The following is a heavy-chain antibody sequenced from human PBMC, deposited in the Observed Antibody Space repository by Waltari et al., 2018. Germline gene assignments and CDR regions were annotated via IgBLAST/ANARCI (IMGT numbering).Heavy chain of an antibody. D-gene: IGHD6-13*01. CDR2: IYYSGST. CDR1: GGSISSYY. CDR3: ARSGGAAAGIDYYYYGMDV. Sequence: QVQLQESGPGLVKPSETLSLTCTVSGGSISSYYWSWIRQPPGKGLEWIGYIYYSGSTNYNPSLKRRVTISVDTSKNQFSLKLSYVTAADTAVYYCARSGGAAAGIDYYYYGMDVWGQGTTVTVSS. J-gene: IGHJ6*02. V-gene: IGHV4-59*01.